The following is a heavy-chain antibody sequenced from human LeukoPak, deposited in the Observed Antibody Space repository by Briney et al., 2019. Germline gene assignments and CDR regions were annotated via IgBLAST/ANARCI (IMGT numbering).Heavy chain of an antibody. CDR3: AKAPYSGYDWSWFDP. J-gene: IGHJ5*02. CDR2: ISGCGGST. Sequence: GGSLRLSCAASGFTFSSYAMSWVRQAPGKGLEWVSAISGCGGSTYYADSVKGRFTISRDNSKNTLYLQMNSLRAEDTAVYYCAKAPYSGYDWSWFDPWGQGTLVTVSS. D-gene: IGHD5-12*01. CDR1: GFTFSSYA. V-gene: IGHV3-23*01.